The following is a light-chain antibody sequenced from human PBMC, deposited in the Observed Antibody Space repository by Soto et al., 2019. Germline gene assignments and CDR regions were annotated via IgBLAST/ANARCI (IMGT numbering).Light chain of an antibody. CDR3: QQYINWPLYT. Sequence: EIVMTQSPATLSVSPGERATLSCRASQSVSSNLAWYQQKPGQAPRLLIYAASTRATGIPARFSGSGSGTEFTLTISSLQSEDFAVYYCQQYINWPLYTFGQGTKLEIK. CDR2: AAS. CDR1: QSVSSN. V-gene: IGKV3-15*01. J-gene: IGKJ2*01.